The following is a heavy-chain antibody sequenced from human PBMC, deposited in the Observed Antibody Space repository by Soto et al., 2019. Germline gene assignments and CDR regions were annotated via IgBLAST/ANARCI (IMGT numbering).Heavy chain of an antibody. D-gene: IGHD3-10*01. V-gene: IGHV3-48*03. CDR3: ARYGTRGDW. J-gene: IGHJ5*01. CDR1: GFNFRLYE. CDR2: ISSSGITT. Sequence: GGSLRLSCQASGFNFRLYEMHWVRKAPGKGLECVSYISSSGITTYYADFAEGRFTISRDNAKDSLYLHLNSLRVGDTAVYYCARYGTRGDWWGLGTQVTVSS.